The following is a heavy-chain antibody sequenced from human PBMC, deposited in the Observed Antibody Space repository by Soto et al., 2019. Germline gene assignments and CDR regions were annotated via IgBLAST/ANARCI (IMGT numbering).Heavy chain of an antibody. V-gene: IGHV1-18*01. Sequence: ASVKVSCKASGYTFTSYGISWVRQAPGQGLEWMGWISAYNGNTNYAQKLQGRVTMTTDTSTSTAYRELRSLRSADTAVYYCARDFGRGAAFDIWGQGTMVTVSS. CDR2: ISAYNGNT. CDR3: ARDFGRGAAFDI. CDR1: GYTFTSYG. D-gene: IGHD3-10*01. J-gene: IGHJ3*02.